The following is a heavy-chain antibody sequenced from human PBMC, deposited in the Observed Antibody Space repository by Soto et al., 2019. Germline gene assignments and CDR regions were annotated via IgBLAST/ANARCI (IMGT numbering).Heavy chain of an antibody. CDR1: GFTFSSYA. CDR2: NSSSGGST. V-gene: IGHV3-23*01. D-gene: IGHD1-26*01. CDR3: ARVSGSYTHY. J-gene: IGHJ4*02. Sequence: EVQLLXXXGGLVQPGGSLSLSCAASGFTFSSYAMSWVRQAPGKGLELVSANSSSGGSTYYPDSVKGRFTISRDNSKNTLYLQMNSLRAEDTAVYYCARVSGSYTHYWGQGTLVTVSS.